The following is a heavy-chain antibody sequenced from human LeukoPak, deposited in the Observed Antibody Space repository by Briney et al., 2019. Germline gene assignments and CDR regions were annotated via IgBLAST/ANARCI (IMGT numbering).Heavy chain of an antibody. Sequence: GASVKVSCKASGGTFSGYAISWVRQAPGQGLEWMGGIIPIFGTANYAQKFQGRVTITTDESTSTAYMELSSLRSEDTAVYYCASRPARYCGGDCYVDYWGQGTLVTVSS. J-gene: IGHJ4*02. CDR2: IIPIFGTA. V-gene: IGHV1-69*05. CDR1: GGTFSGYA. D-gene: IGHD2-21*02. CDR3: ASRPARYCGGDCYVDY.